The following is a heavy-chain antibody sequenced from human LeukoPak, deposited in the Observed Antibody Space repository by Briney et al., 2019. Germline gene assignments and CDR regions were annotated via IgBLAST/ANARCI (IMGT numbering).Heavy chain of an antibody. V-gene: IGHV3-53*01. Sequence: PGGSLRLSCAVPGVTASGANMSWVPQAPGKGLEWVSVIFTGGSTFYTNSVKGRFTISRDNSNNTLYLLRNSLGAEDTAVYYCARVLTVTTIPDSCGQGTLVTVSS. CDR1: GVTASGAN. CDR3: ARVLTVTTIPDS. D-gene: IGHD4-17*01. CDR2: IFTGGST. J-gene: IGHJ4*02.